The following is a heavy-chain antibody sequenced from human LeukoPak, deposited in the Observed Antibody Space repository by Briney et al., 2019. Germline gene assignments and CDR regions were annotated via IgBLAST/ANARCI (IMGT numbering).Heavy chain of an antibody. CDR3: ARSPDILTGENFDY. CDR2: ISPKSGGT. J-gene: IGHJ4*02. CDR1: GYTFSGYY. D-gene: IGHD3-9*01. V-gene: IGHV1-2*02. Sequence: EASVKVSCKASGYTFSGYYMHWVRQAPGQGLEWMGWISPKSGGTNEAQKFHDRVTMTRDTSIRTAYMEVSRLRSDDTAVYYCARSPDILTGENFDYWGQGTLVTVSS.